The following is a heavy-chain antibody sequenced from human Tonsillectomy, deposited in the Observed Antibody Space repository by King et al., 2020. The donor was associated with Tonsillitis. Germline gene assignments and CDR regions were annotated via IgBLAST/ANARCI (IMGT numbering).Heavy chain of an antibody. Sequence: VQLVESGGGLVQPGGSLRLSCSASGFTFNSYAMHWVRQAPGKGLEDGSAISIDGGGTYYAASVKGRFTISSDNSKNTLYLQMSSLRAEDTAVYYCVKDQQFYDYVWVSYRKAAFDIWGQGTMVTVSS. V-gene: IGHV3-64D*06. CDR1: GFTFNSYA. CDR2: ISIDGGGT. D-gene: IGHD3-16*02. CDR3: VKDQQFYDYVWVSYRKAAFDI. J-gene: IGHJ3*02.